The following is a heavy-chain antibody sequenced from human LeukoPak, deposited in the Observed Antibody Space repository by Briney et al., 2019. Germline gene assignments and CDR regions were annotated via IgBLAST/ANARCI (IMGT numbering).Heavy chain of an antibody. Sequence: ASVKVSCKASGYTFTNYYIHWVRQAPGQGLEWMGIIKPSIGTTNYAKKFQGRITMTRDTSTSTVYMELSSLRSEDTAVYYCAKIEGASNGYFDYWGQGTLVTVSS. CDR3: AKIEGASNGYFDY. D-gene: IGHD1-26*01. CDR1: GYTFTNYY. CDR2: IKPSIGTT. V-gene: IGHV1-46*01. J-gene: IGHJ4*02.